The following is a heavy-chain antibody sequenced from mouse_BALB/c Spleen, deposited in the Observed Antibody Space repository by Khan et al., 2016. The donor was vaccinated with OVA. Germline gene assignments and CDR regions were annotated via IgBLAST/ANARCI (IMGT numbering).Heavy chain of an antibody. CDR2: IWGDGST. CDR1: GFSLTGYG. D-gene: IGHD2-10*01. Sequence: VQLQESGPGLVAPSQSLSITCTVSGFSLTGYGVNWVRQPPGKGLEWLGMIWGDGSTDYNSALKSRLSISKDNSKSQVFLKMNSLHTDDTARYYGARAYYCNYREAMDYWGQGTSVTVSS. J-gene: IGHJ4*01. V-gene: IGHV2-6-7*01. CDR3: ARAYYCNYREAMDY.